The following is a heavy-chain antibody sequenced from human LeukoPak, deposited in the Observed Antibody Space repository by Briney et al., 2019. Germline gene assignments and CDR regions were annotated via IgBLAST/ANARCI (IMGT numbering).Heavy chain of an antibody. CDR1: GYTFTSYY. CDR2: INPSGGST. CDR3: ATGESNSGNYPPPFDY. J-gene: IGHJ4*02. D-gene: IGHD1-26*01. V-gene: IGHV1-46*01. Sequence: ASVKVSCKASGYTFTSYYMHWVRQAPGQGLEWMGIINPSGGSTSYAQKFQSRVTMTRDTSTSTVYMELSSLRSEDTAVYYCATGESNSGNYPPPFDYWGQGTLVTVSS.